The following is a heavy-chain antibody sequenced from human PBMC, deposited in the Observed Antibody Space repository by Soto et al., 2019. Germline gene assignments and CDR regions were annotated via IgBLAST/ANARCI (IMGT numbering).Heavy chain of an antibody. CDR1: GFTLSIYS. V-gene: IGHV3-48*02. J-gene: IGHJ6*02. D-gene: IGHD3-10*01. CDR3: ARGFDLQYGMDV. Sequence: EVSLVESGGGFVQRGGSVRLSCAASGFTLSIYSMNWARQAPRKGLEWVSYISGTSETIYYSDSVKGRFTISRDNAKNSLYLQMNSLRDEDTAVYYCARGFDLQYGMDVWGQGTTVTVSS. CDR2: ISGTSETI.